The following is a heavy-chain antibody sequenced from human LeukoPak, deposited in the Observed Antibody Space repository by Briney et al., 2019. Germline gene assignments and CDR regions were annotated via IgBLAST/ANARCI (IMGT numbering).Heavy chain of an antibody. V-gene: IGHV4-59*01. CDR2: IYYSGST. J-gene: IGHJ6*02. CDR3: ARDHGYDILTGYYYYYGMDV. D-gene: IGHD3-9*01. CDR1: GGSISSYY. Sequence: PSKTLSLTCTVSGGSISSYYWSWIRQPPGKGLEWIGYIYYSGSTNYNPSLKSRVTISVDTSKNQFSLKLSSVTAADTAVYYCARDHGYDILTGYYYYYGMDVWGQGTTVTVSS.